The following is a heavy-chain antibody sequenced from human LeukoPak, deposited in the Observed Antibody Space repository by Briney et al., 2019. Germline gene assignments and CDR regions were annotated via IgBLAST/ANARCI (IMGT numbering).Heavy chain of an antibody. Sequence: GGSLRLSCAASGFTFSSYAMRWVRQAPGKGLEWVAIISYDGTNKYYADSVRGRFTISRDNSKNTLYLQMNSLRAEDTAVYYCARDFGWLSGFDNWGQGTLVTVSS. CDR2: ISYDGTNK. CDR1: GFTFSSYA. D-gene: IGHD3-9*01. J-gene: IGHJ4*02. V-gene: IGHV3-30-3*01. CDR3: ARDFGWLSGFDN.